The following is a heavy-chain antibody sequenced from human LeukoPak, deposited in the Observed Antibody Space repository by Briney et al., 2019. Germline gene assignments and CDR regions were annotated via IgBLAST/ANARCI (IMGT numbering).Heavy chain of an antibody. V-gene: IGHV4-59*12. CDR1: GGSISSYY. D-gene: IGHD3-22*01. Sequence: SETLSLTCTVSGGSISSYYWSWIRQPPGKGLEWIGYIYYSGSTNYNPSLKSRVTISVDTSKNQFSLQLNSVTPEDTAVYYCARDPESRGDRSGYYRLYFDYWGQGTLVTVSS. CDR2: IYYSGST. J-gene: IGHJ4*02. CDR3: ARDPESRGDRSGYYRLYFDY.